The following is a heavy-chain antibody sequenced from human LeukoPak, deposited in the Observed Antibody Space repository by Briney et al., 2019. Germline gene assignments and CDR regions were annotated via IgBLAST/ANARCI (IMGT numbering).Heavy chain of an antibody. V-gene: IGHV3-23*01. Sequence: GGSLRLSCAASGFTFSSYAMSWVRQAPGKGLEWVSAISGSGGTTYYADSVEGRFTISRDNSKNTLYLQMNSLRADDTAVYYCARNTGIPAAGTLDYWGQGTLVPVSS. CDR1: GFTFSSYA. CDR2: ISGSGGTT. D-gene: IGHD6-13*01. J-gene: IGHJ4*02. CDR3: ARNTGIPAAGTLDY.